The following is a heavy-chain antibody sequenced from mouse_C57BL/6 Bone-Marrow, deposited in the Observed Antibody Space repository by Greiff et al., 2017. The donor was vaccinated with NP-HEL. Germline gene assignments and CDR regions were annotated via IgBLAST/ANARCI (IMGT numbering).Heavy chain of an antibody. CDR2: ISSGGSYT. CDR1: GFTFSSYG. Sequence: EVKLVESGGDLVKPGGSLKLSCAASGFTFSSYGMSWVRQTPDKRLEWVATISSGGSYTNYPDSVKGRFTISRDNAKNTLYLQMSSLKSEDTAMYYCARLGRGYFDYWGQGTTLTVSS. V-gene: IGHV5-6*01. J-gene: IGHJ2*01. D-gene: IGHD4-1*01. CDR3: ARLGRGYFDY.